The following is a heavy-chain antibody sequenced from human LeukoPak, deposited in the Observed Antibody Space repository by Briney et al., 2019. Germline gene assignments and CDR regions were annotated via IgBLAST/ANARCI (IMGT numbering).Heavy chain of an antibody. Sequence: SVKVSCKASGYTFTSYGISWVRQAPGQGLEWMGRIIPILGIANYAQKFQGRVTITADKSTSTAYMDLSSLRSEDTALYYCARDEGVVVVTGFDYWGQGTLVTVSS. D-gene: IGHD3-22*01. CDR2: IIPILGIA. CDR1: GYTFTSYG. J-gene: IGHJ4*02. CDR3: ARDEGVVVVTGFDY. V-gene: IGHV1-69*04.